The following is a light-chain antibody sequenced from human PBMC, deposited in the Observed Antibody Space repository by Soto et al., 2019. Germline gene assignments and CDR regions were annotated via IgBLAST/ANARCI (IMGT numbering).Light chain of an antibody. V-gene: IGKV1-8*01. CDR2: AES. CDR3: QKYYSYPIN. J-gene: IGKJ4*01. Sequence: ASRMPQSPSSLSSAPVYIVTITCLASQGISNYLAWYKQKPGKAPKIMIYAESTLDAGVPSRFSGSGSGKDFTITIRCLQYEDFENYYCQKYYSYPINCGGGHKV. CDR1: QGISNY.